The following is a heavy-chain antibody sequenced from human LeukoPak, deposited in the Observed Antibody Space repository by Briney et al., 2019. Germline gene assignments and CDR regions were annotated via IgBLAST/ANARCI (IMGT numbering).Heavy chain of an antibody. CDR3: ARVPSIAARAPFDY. CDR1: GYAFTYYY. J-gene: IGHJ4*02. D-gene: IGHD6-6*01. V-gene: IGHV1-2*02. Sequence: ASVKVSCKASGYAFTYYYIHWVRQAPGQGLEWMGWINPNSGGTNYAQKFQGRVTMTRDTSISTAYMELSRLRSDDTAVYYCARVPSIAARAPFDYWGQGTLVTVSS. CDR2: INPNSGGT.